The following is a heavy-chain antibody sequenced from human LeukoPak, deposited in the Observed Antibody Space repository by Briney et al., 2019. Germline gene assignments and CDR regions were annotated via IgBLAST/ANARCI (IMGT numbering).Heavy chain of an antibody. Sequence: PSETLSLTCTVSGGSISTSDYYWGWIRQPPGKGLEWIGSFYYSGSTYYNPSLKSRLNISVDTSNNQFSLRLTSVTAADTAVYYCARRRKGVPYYFDYWGQGALVTVSS. CDR2: FYYSGST. V-gene: IGHV4-39*01. CDR1: GGSISTSDYY. D-gene: IGHD1-14*01. J-gene: IGHJ4*02. CDR3: ARRRKGVPYYFDY.